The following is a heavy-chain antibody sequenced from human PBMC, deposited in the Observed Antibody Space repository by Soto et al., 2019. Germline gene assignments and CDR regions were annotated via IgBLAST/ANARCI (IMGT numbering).Heavy chain of an antibody. J-gene: IGHJ3*01. Sequence: TGGSLRLSCAASGFTFNNYAMNWVRRAPGRGLEWVSIISPNGDSTYYADSVKGRFTISRDNSQNTVFLQMNSLRAEDTAIYFCAKVRLTDYLRYAPHLWGQGTLVTVSS. CDR3: AKVRLTDYLRYAPHL. D-gene: IGHD2-8*01. V-gene: IGHV3-23*01. CDR2: ISPNGDST. CDR1: GFTFNNYA.